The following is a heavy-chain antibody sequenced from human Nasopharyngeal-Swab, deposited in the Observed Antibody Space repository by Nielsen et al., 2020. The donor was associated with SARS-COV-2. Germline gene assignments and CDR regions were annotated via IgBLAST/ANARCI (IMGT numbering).Heavy chain of an antibody. CDR2: IIPIFGTA. J-gene: IGHJ4*02. Sequence: SVKVSCKASGGTFSSYAISWVRQAPGQGLEWMGGIIPIFGTANYAQKFQGRVTITADESTSTAYMELSSLRSEDTAVYYCARDGVEIVIATGILDYWGQGTLVTVSS. V-gene: IGHV1-69*13. CDR1: GGTFSSYA. D-gene: IGHD2-21*01. CDR3: ARDGVEIVIATGILDY.